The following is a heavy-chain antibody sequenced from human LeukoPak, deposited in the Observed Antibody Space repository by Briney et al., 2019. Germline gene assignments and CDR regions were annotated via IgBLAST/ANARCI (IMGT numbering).Heavy chain of an antibody. Sequence: GASVKVSCKASGYTFTSYGISWVRQAPGQGLEWMGWISAYNGNTNYAQKLQGRVTMTTDTSTSTAYMELRSLRSDDTAVYYCAREPRGDGYYGSGRRGWFDPWGQGTLVTVSS. D-gene: IGHD3-10*01. V-gene: IGHV1-18*01. CDR2: ISAYNGNT. CDR3: AREPRGDGYYGSGRRGWFDP. CDR1: GYTFTSYG. J-gene: IGHJ5*02.